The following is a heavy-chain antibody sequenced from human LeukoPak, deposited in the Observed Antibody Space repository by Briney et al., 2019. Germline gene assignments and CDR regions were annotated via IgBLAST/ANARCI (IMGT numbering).Heavy chain of an antibody. J-gene: IGHJ6*02. CDR3: ATYTHWVAGDV. V-gene: IGHV3-7*01. CDR2: MNQDGSAK. Sequence: GGSLRLSCAASGFTFSDSWMSWVRQAPGKGLEWVANMNQDGSAKDYVDSVKGRFTISRDNARNSLYLQMSSLRAEDTAVYYCATYTHWVAGDVWGQGATVTVSS. CDR1: GFTFSDSW. D-gene: IGHD3-16*01.